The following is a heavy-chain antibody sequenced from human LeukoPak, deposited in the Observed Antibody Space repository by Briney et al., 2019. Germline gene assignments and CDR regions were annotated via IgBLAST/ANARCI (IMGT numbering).Heavy chain of an antibody. CDR1: GGTFSSYA. D-gene: IGHD4-17*01. CDR3: ARVSVTTPYYYGMDV. Sequence: GASVKVSCKASGGTFSSYAISWVRQAPGQGLEWMGRIIPIFGIANYAQKLQGRVTITADKSTSTAYMELSSLRSEDTAVYYCARVSVTTPYYYGMDVWGQGTTVTVSS. V-gene: IGHV1-69*04. J-gene: IGHJ6*02. CDR2: IIPIFGIA.